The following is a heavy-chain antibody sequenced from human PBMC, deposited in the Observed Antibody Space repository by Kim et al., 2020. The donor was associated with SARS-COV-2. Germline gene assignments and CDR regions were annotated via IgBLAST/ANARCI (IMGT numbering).Heavy chain of an antibody. D-gene: IGHD2-8*01. CDR3: ARDAAGVGTILDY. Sequence: ADSVKSRFTIYRDNAENSLFLEMKSLRDDDTAVYYWARDAAGVGTILDYWGQGTLVTVSS. J-gene: IGHJ4*02. V-gene: IGHV3-48*02.